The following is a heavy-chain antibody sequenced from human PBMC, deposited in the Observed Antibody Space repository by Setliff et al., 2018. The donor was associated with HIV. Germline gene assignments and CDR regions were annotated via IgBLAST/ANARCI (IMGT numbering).Heavy chain of an antibody. Sequence: SETLSLTCTVSGGSISSGSYYWGWIRQPPGKGLEWIGSIYYSGSTYYNPSLQSRVTISVDTSKNPFSLRLSSVTASDTAVYYCARQAIFGYYDSSGYLDYWGQGTLVTAPQ. V-gene: IGHV4-39*01. J-gene: IGHJ4*02. D-gene: IGHD3-22*01. CDR3: ARQAIFGYYDSSGYLDY. CDR2: IYYSGST. CDR1: GGSISSGSYY.